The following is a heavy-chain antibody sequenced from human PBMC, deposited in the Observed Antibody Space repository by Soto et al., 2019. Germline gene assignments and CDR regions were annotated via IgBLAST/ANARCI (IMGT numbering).Heavy chain of an antibody. V-gene: IGHV3-33*01. J-gene: IGHJ4*02. CDR3: ARDCAGYSSGWYQRGGFDY. CDR2: IWYDGSNK. D-gene: IGHD6-19*01. CDR1: GFTFSSYG. Sequence: QVQLVESGGGVVQPGRSLRLSCAASGFTFSSYGMHWVRQAPGKGLEWVAVIWYDGSNKYYADSVKDRFTTSRDNSKNTLYLQMNSLRAEDTAVYYCARDCAGYSSGWYQRGGFDYWGQGTLVTVSS.